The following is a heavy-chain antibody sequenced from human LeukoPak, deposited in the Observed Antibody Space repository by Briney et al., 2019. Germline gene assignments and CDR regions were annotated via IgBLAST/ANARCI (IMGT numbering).Heavy chain of an antibody. Sequence: ASVKVSCKASGYTFIDYYLHWVRQAPGQGLKWMGWINPNSGGTNYAQKFQGRVTMTRDTSISTAYMELSRLRSDDTAVYYCARGPARTAVVPAAARFFQHWGQGTLVTVSS. V-gene: IGHV1-2*02. J-gene: IGHJ1*01. CDR2: INPNSGGT. D-gene: IGHD2-2*01. CDR3: ARGPARTAVVPAAARFFQH. CDR1: GYTFIDYY.